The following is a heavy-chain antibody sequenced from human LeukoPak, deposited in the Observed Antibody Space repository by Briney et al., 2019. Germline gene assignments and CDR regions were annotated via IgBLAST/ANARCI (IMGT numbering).Heavy chain of an antibody. CDR2: ISSSGCSP. Sequence: GRSLRLSCAPRGCTCRSYAMSCVRQPPGKGREWVSAISSSGCSPSYAGSVKGRFTISRDNSKNTLYLQMNSLRAEDTAVYYCAKIGRDGYNVDYWGQGTLVTVSS. CDR3: AKIGRDGYNVDY. V-gene: IGHV3-23*01. D-gene: IGHD5-24*01. CDR1: GCTCRSYA. J-gene: IGHJ4*02.